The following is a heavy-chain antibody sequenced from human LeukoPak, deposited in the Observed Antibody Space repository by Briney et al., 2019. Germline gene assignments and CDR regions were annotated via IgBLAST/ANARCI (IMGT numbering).Heavy chain of an antibody. CDR2: IKQDGSEK. CDR1: GLTFSSYW. V-gene: IGHV3-7*01. J-gene: IGHJ1*01. D-gene: IGHD3-16*01. Sequence: GGSLRLSCAASGLTFSSYWMSWVRQAPGKGLEWVANIKQDGSEKYYVDSVKGRFTISRDNAKNSLYLQMNSLGAEDTAVYYCAREYDLQHWGQGTLVTVSS. CDR3: AREYDLQH.